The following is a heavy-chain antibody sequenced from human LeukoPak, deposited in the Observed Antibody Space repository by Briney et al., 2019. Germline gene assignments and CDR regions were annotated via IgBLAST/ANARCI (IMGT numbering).Heavy chain of an antibody. CDR1: GFTFSSYA. CDR3: AKSRGGRYCSSTSCYALDY. CDR2: ISGSGGST. Sequence: GGSLRLSCAASGFTFSSYAMSWVRQAPGKGLEWVSAISGSGGSTYYADSVKGRFTISRDNSKNTLYLQMNSLRAEDTAVYYCAKSRGGRYCSSTSCYALDYWGQGTLVTVSS. D-gene: IGHD2-2*01. J-gene: IGHJ4*02. V-gene: IGHV3-23*01.